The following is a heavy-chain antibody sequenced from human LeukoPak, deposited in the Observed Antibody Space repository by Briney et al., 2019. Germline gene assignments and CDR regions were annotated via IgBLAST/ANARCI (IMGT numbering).Heavy chain of an antibody. Sequence: SETLSLTCTVSGGSISSYYWSWIRQPPGKGLEWIGYIYASGSTNYNPSLKSRVIISVDTSNNQVSLKLSSVTAADTAVYYCARVGPYSSSYPIYYYYGMDVWGQGTTVTVSS. D-gene: IGHD6-13*01. CDR2: IYASGST. CDR3: ARVGPYSSSYPIYYYYGMDV. J-gene: IGHJ6*02. V-gene: IGHV4-59*12. CDR1: GGSISSYY.